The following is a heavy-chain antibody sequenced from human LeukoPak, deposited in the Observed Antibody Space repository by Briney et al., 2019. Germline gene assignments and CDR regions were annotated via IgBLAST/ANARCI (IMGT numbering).Heavy chain of an antibody. V-gene: IGHV4-34*01. CDR1: GGSFSGYY. Sequence: PSETLSLTCAVYGGSFSGYYWSWIRQPPGKGLEWIGEINHSGSTNYNPSLKSRVTISVDTSKNQFSLKLSSVTAADTAVYYGARGRGRKTYWYFDLWGRGTLVTVSS. D-gene: IGHD3-10*01. J-gene: IGHJ2*01. CDR2: INHSGST. CDR3: ARGRGRKTYWYFDL.